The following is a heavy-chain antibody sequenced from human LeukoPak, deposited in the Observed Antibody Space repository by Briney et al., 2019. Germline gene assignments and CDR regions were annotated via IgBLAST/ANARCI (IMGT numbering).Heavy chain of an antibody. CDR3: ARVGYCSGGSCYNWFDP. Sequence: SETLSLTCTVSGGSISSSSYYWGWIRQPPGKGLEWIGSIYYSGSTYYNPSLKSRVTISVDTSKNQFSLKLSSVTAADTAVYYCARVGYCSGGSCYNWFDPWGQGTLVTVSS. V-gene: IGHV4-39*07. J-gene: IGHJ5*02. D-gene: IGHD2-15*01. CDR2: IYYSGST. CDR1: GGSISSSSYY.